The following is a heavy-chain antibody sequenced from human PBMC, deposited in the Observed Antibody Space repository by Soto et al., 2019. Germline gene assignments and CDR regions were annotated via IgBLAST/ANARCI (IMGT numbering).Heavy chain of an antibody. V-gene: IGHV4-39*07. D-gene: IGHD3-10*01. CDR3: ARALPRGIWFAEPELGNGMDV. Sequence: PSETLSLTCTVSGGSISRGPYSWGWIRQPPGKGLEWIGTFHYSGRTYYSPSLESRVTISVDTSENQFSLKLSSVTAADTAVYYCARALPRGIWFAEPELGNGMDVWGQGTTVTVSS. J-gene: IGHJ6*02. CDR1: GGSISRGPYS. CDR2: FHYSGRT.